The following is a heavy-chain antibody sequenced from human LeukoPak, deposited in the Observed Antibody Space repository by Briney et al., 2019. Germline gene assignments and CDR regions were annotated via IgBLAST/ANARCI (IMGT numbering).Heavy chain of an antibody. D-gene: IGHD3-16*01. CDR3: ANEIRPNDY. J-gene: IGHJ4*02. V-gene: IGHV3-23*05. CDR2: IDISGGAT. CDR1: GFPFSSHA. Sequence: GGSLRLSCVASGFPFSSHAMCWARQAPGKGLEWVSSIDISGGATWYADSVRGRFTISRDNSKNTLYLQMTSLRVEDTALYYCANEIRPNDYWGQGTLVSVSS.